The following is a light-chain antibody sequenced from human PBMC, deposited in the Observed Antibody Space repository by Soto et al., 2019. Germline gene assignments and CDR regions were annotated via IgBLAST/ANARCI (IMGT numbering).Light chain of an antibody. J-gene: IGLJ3*02. CDR1: SSNIGAGYD. CDR3: QSYDTGLSGWA. Sequence: QSVLTQPPSVSGAPGQRVTISCTGSSSNIGAGYDVHWYQQLPGTAPKLLIYGNSNRPSGVPDRFSGSKSGTSASLAITGLQAEDEADYYCQSYDTGLSGWAFGGRTKLTVL. V-gene: IGLV1-40*01. CDR2: GNS.